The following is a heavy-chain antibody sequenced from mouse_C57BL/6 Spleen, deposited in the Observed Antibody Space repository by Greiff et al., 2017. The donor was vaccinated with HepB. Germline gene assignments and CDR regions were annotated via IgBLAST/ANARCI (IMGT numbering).Heavy chain of an antibody. CDR3: ARDYGISYWYCDV. D-gene: IGHD1-1*01. Sequence: QVQLQQSGPELVKPGASVKLSCKASGYTFTSYDINWVTPRPGPGLEWIGGIYPRDGSTKYNEKFTGKATLTVDTSSSTAYMQRHSLTSEDSAVYFGARDYGISYWYCDVWGTGTTVTVSS. J-gene: IGHJ1*03. V-gene: IGHV1-85*01. CDR2: IYPRDGST. CDR1: GYTFTSYD.